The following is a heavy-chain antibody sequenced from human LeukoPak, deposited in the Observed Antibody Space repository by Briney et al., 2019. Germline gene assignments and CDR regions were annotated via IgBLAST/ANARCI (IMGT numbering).Heavy chain of an antibody. Sequence: PSETQSLTCTVPGGAISSYYWSWIRQPPGKGLEWIGYVSYTGDASQNPSLRGRVTMSVDTSNNQVSLELSSVTAADTAVYYCARGWNYGDYWGQGTLVTVSS. CDR3: ARGWNYGDY. J-gene: IGHJ4*02. CDR2: VSYTGDA. D-gene: IGHD3-3*01. V-gene: IGHV4-59*01. CDR1: GGAISSYY.